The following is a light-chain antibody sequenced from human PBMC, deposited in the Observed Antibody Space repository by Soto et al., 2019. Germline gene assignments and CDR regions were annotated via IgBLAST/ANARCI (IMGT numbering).Light chain of an antibody. CDR3: AAWDDSLGSHVV. CDR2: RNS. V-gene: IGLV1-47*01. CDR1: SSNIGINY. J-gene: IGLJ7*01. Sequence: QSVLTQPPSASGNPGQTVTISCSGSSSNIGINYVYWYQQLPGTAPKLLIYRNSQRPSGIPDRFSGSKSGTSASLAISGLRSEDEADYYCAAWDDSLGSHVVFGGGTQLTVL.